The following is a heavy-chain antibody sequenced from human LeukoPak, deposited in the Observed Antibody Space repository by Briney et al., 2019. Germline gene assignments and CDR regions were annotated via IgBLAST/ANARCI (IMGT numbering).Heavy chain of an antibody. J-gene: IGHJ4*02. CDR1: GGSISSYY. CDR2: MLYRGST. CDR3: AGGDSSSWVDY. D-gene: IGHD6-13*01. Sequence: LETLSLTCTVSGGSISSYYWYWIRQPPGKGPEWIGNMLYRGSTNYNPSLKSRVTISADVSKNQFSLKLSSVTAADTAIYYCAGGDSSSWVDYWGQGTLVTVSS. V-gene: IGHV4-59*01.